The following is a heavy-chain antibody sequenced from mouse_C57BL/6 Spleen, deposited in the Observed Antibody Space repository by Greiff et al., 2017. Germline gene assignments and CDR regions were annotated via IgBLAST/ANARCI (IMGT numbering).Heavy chain of an antibody. J-gene: IGHJ4*01. Sequence: EVQLQQSGPELVKPGASVKISCKASGYTFTDYYMNWVKQSHGKSLEGIGDINPNNGGTSYNQKFKGKATLTVDKSSSTAYMELRSLTSEDSAVYYCASDGGAMDYWGQGTSVTVSS. CDR3: ASDGGAMDY. CDR1: GYTFTDYY. V-gene: IGHV1-26*01. D-gene: IGHD1-2*01. CDR2: INPNNGGT.